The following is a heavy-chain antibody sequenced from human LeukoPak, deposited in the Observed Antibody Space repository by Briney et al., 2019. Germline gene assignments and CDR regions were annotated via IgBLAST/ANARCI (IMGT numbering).Heavy chain of an antibody. V-gene: IGHV3-48*01. CDR2: ISSSSSTI. D-gene: IGHD3-22*01. J-gene: IGHJ4*02. CDR3: ARDSDYYDSSGYYYFDY. Sequence: GGSLRLSCAASGFSFSFYSMNWVRQAPGRGLEWVSYISSSSSTIYYADSVKGRFTISRDNAKNSLYLQMNSLRAEDTAVYYCARDSDYYDSSGYYYFDYWGQGTLVTVSS. CDR1: GFSFSFYS.